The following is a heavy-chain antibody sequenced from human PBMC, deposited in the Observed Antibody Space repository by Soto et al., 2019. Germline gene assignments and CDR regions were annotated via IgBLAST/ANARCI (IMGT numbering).Heavy chain of an antibody. V-gene: IGHV3-13*01. J-gene: IGHJ4*02. CDR1: GFTFSSYD. D-gene: IGHD6-19*01. CDR3: AGGVGGAAAGSVC. CDR2: IGTAGDT. Sequence: EVQLVESGGGLVQPGGSLRLSCAASGFTFSSYDMHWVRQATGKGLEWVSAIGTAGDTYYPGSVKGRFTISRENAKNSLYLQMNSLRAEDTAVYYCAGGVGGAAAGSVCWGQGTLVTVSS.